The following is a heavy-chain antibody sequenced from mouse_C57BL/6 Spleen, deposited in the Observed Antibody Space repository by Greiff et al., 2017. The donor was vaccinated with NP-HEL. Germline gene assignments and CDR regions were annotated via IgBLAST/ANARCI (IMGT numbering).Heavy chain of an antibody. Sequence: QVQLQQPGAELVKPGASVKMSCKASGYTFTSYWITWVKQRPGQGLEWIGDIYPGSGSTNYNEKFKSKATMTVDTSSSTAYMQLSSLTAEDSSVYYCARYSSGHYAMDYWGQGTSVTVSS. CDR2: IYPGSGST. CDR3: ARYSSGHYAMDY. V-gene: IGHV1-55*01. D-gene: IGHD3-2*02. J-gene: IGHJ4*01. CDR1: GYTFTSYW.